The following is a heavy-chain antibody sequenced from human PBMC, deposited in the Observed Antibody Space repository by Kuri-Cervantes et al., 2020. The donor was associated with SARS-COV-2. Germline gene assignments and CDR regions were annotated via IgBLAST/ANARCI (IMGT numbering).Heavy chain of an antibody. V-gene: IGHV4-59*12. J-gene: IGHJ4*02. CDR2: IYYSGST. D-gene: IGHD6-19*01. CDR3: ARDHQWLGYFDY. CDR1: GGSISSYY. Sequence: SETLSLTCTVSGGSISSYYWSWIRQPPGKGLEWIGYIYYSGSTNYNPSLKSRVTISVDTSKNQSSLKLSSVTAADTAVYYCARDHQWLGYFDYWARGTVVTVSS.